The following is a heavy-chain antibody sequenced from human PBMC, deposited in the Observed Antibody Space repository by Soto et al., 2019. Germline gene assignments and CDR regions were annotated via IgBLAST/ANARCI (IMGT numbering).Heavy chain of an antibody. CDR3: ASGYCSGGSCYSGDAFDI. D-gene: IGHD2-15*01. V-gene: IGHV4-59*08. CDR1: GGSISSYY. Sequence: SETLSLTCTVSGGSISSYYWSWIRQPPGKGLEWIGYIYYSGSTNYNPSLKSRVTISVDTSKNQFSLKLSSVTAADTAVYYCASGYCSGGSCYSGDAFDIWGQGTMVT. J-gene: IGHJ3*02. CDR2: IYYSGST.